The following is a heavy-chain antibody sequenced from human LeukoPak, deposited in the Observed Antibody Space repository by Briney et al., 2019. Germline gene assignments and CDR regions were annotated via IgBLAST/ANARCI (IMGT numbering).Heavy chain of an antibody. V-gene: IGHV3-7*01. CDR1: GFIFSGYW. J-gene: IGHJ3*02. CDR3: ARGKRITMVRGPQPQADDAFDI. Sequence: GGSLRLSCAASGFIFSGYWMTWVRQAPGKGLEWVANIKQDGSVKYYVDSVKGRFTISRDNAKNSLYLQMNSLRAEDTAVYYCARGKRITMVRGPQPQADDAFDIWGQGTMVTVSS. D-gene: IGHD3-10*01. CDR2: IKQDGSVK.